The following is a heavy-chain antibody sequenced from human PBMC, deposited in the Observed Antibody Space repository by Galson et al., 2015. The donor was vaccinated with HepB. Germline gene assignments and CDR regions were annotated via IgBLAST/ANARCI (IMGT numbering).Heavy chain of an antibody. CDR1: GFTFSSYS. V-gene: IGHV3-21*01. D-gene: IGHD2-2*01. J-gene: IGHJ6*02. CDR2: ISSSSSYI. Sequence: SLRLSCAASGFTFSSYSMNWVRQAPGKGLEWVSSISSSSSYIYYADSVKGRFTISRDNAKNSLYLQMNSLRAEDTAVYYCARDRVVPASYYYYYGMDVWGQGTTVTVSS. CDR3: ARDRVVPASYYYYYGMDV.